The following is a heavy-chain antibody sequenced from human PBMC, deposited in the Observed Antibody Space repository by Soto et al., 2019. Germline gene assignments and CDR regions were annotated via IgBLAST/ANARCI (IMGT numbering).Heavy chain of an antibody. CDR2: IGGSGRTT. J-gene: IGHJ4*02. V-gene: IGHV3-23*01. Sequence: EVQLLESGGGLIQPGGSLSLSCAASAFTFNNYAMSWVRQAPGKGLEWVSGIGGSGRTTYYADSVKGRFTISRDNSNNTLFLQMNSLRAEDTAVYYCAKSRYSDSSGDFYDYWGQGTLVTVSS. CDR3: AKSRYSDSSGDFYDY. CDR1: AFTFNNYA. D-gene: IGHD3-22*01.